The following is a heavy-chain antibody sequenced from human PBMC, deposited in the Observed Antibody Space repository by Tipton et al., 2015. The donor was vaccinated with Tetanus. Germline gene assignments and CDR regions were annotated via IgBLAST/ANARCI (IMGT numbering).Heavy chain of an antibody. D-gene: IGHD3-10*01. J-gene: IGHJ4*02. Sequence: QSGAEVKKPGASVEVSCKASGYTFTSYYMHWVRQAPGQGLEWMGIINPSGGSTSYAQKFQGRVTMARDTSTSTVYMELSSLRSEDPAVYYCARSRGGTRIYYAIAFWGQGTLVTVSS. CDR1: GYTFTSYY. CDR3: ARSRGGTRIYYAIAF. CDR2: INPSGGST. V-gene: IGHV1-46*01.